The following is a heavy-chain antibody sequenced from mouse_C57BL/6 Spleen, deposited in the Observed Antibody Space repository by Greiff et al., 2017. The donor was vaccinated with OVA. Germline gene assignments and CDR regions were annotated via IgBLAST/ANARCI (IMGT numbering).Heavy chain of an antibody. CDR1: GFTFSDYY. CDR3: ARDARYDADYYAMDY. Sequence: EVMLVESEGGLVQPGSSMKLSCTASGFTFSDYYMAWVRQVPEKGLEWVANINYDGSSTYYLDSLKSRFIISRDNAKNILYLQMSSLKSEDTATYYCARDARYDADYYAMDYWGQGTSVTVSS. D-gene: IGHD2-12*01. CDR2: INYDGSST. V-gene: IGHV5-16*01. J-gene: IGHJ4*01.